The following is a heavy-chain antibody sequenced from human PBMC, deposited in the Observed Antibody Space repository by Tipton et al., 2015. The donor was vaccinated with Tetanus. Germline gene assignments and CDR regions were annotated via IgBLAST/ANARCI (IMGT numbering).Heavy chain of an antibody. V-gene: IGHV4-59*01. CDR1: GGSISTYH. CDR3: ARDYPDFDY. CDR2: IDYFGST. J-gene: IGHJ4*02. Sequence: TLSLTCTVSGGSISTYHWNWFRQSPGKGLEWIGYIDYFGSTKYNPSLKSRVAMSVDTSKNQLSLRLNSVTSADTAVYYCARDYPDFDYWGQGTLVTVSS. D-gene: IGHD3-16*02.